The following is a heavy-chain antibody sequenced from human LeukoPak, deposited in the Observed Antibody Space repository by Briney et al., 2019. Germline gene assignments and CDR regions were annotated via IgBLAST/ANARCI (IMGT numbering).Heavy chain of an antibody. CDR1: GFTVSSSY. CDR3: AREVVVVVAATYYYYGMDV. Sequence: GGSLRLSCAASGFTVSSSYMSWVRQAPGKGLKWVSVIYSGGSTYYADSVKGRFTISRDNSKNTLYLQMNSLRAEDTAVYYCAREVVVVVAATYYYYGMDVWGQGTTVTVSS. D-gene: IGHD2-15*01. CDR2: IYSGGST. V-gene: IGHV3-53*01. J-gene: IGHJ6*02.